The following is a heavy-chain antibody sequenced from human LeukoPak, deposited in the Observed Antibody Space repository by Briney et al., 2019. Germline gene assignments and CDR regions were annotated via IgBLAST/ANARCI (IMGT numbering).Heavy chain of an antibody. V-gene: IGHV4-34*01. Sequence: PSETLSLTCAVYGGSFSGYYWSWIRQPPGKGLEWIGEINHSGSTNYNPSLKSRVTISVDTSKSQFSLKLSSVTAADTAVYYCARVLYGDYAIWGQGTMVTVSS. J-gene: IGHJ3*02. CDR2: INHSGST. CDR3: ARVLYGDYAI. CDR1: GGSFSGYY. D-gene: IGHD4-17*01.